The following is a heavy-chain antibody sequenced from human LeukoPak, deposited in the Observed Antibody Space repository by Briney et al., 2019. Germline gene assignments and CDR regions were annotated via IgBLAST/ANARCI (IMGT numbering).Heavy chain of an antibody. D-gene: IGHD6-25*01. CDR3: AREARRERDAFDI. Sequence: SQTLSLTCTVSGGSINSGGYYWSWIRQHPGKGLEWIGYIYYSGSTYYNPSLKSRVTISVDTSKNQFSLKLSSVTAADTAVYYCAREARRERDAFDIWGQGTMVTVSS. CDR1: GGSINSGGYY. J-gene: IGHJ3*02. CDR2: IYYSGST. V-gene: IGHV4-31*03.